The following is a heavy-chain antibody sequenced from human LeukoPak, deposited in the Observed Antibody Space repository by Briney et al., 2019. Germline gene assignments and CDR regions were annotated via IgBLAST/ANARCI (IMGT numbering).Heavy chain of an antibody. CDR2: IVPSGIT. CDR1: GASIRSYY. Sequence: SETLSLTCTVSGASIRSYYWSWLRQPAGKGLEWIGRIVPSGITNYNPSLESRVTMSVDTSKNLFSLNLKSVTAADTAVYYCAKEGAAPGPDFDYWGQGILVIVSS. D-gene: IGHD6-13*01. CDR3: AKEGAAPGPDFDY. J-gene: IGHJ4*02. V-gene: IGHV4-4*07.